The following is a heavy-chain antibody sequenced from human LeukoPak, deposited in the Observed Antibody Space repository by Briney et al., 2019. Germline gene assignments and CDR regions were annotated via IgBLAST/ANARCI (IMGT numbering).Heavy chain of an antibody. J-gene: IGHJ6*02. CDR3: VKGMTPFYYGMDV. CDR1: GFTFSSYA. Sequence: GGSLRLSCAASGFTFSSYAMRWVRQAPGKGLEWVSTISGSGANTYYADSVKGRFTISRDNLKNTVYLQMNSLRADDTAVYYCVKGMTPFYYGMDVWGQGTTVTVSS. V-gene: IGHV3-23*01. CDR2: ISGSGANT.